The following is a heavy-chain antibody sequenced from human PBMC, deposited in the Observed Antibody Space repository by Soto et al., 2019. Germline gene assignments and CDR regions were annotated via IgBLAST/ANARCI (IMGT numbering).Heavy chain of an antibody. V-gene: IGHV3-53*04. Sequence: GGSLRLSCAASGFTVSSNYMSWVRQAPGKGLEWVSVIYSGGSTYYADSVKGRFTISRHNSKNTLYLQMNSLRAEDTAVYYCARERGSSIAAGHYYYYMDVWGKGTTVTVSS. J-gene: IGHJ6*03. CDR3: ARERGSSIAAGHYYYYMDV. CDR2: IYSGGST. CDR1: GFTVSSNY. D-gene: IGHD6-6*01.